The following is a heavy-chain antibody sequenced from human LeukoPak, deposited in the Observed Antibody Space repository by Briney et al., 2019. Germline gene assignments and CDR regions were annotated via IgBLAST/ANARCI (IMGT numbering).Heavy chain of an antibody. V-gene: IGHV4-59*08. D-gene: IGHD3-16*01. CDR2: IHYSGST. CDR3: HREGGGY. J-gene: IGHJ4*02. CDR1: GDSISNYY. Sequence: SETLSLTCTVSGDSISNYYWSWMRQPPGKGLEWIGNIHYSGSTEYNPSLKSRVTITVHTSKTQFSLKLRSVTAADTAVYYCHREGGGYWGQGALVTVSS.